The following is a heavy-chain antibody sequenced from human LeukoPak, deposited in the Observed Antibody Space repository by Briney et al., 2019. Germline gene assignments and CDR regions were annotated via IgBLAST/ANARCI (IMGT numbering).Heavy chain of an antibody. CDR3: ARFTYYGFDAFDI. Sequence: SETLSLTCTVSGGSISSYYWSWLRQPAGKGLEWIGRIYTSGSTNYNPSLKSRVTISVDTSKNQFSLKLSSVTAADTAVYYCARFTYYGFDAFDIWGQGTMVTVSS. D-gene: IGHD3-10*01. J-gene: IGHJ3*02. CDR2: IYTSGST. V-gene: IGHV4-4*07. CDR1: GGSISSYY.